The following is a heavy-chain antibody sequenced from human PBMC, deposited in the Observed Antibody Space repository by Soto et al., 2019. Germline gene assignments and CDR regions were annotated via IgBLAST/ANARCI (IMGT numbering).Heavy chain of an antibody. CDR3: ARLRTIAVAGLNYYYYYGMDV. J-gene: IGHJ6*02. Sequence: SETLSLTCTVSCGSISSYYWSWIRQPPGKGLEWIGYIYYSGSTNYNPSLKSRVTISVDTSKNQFSLKLSSVTAADTAVYYCARLRTIAVAGLNYYYYYGMDVWGQGTTVTVSS. V-gene: IGHV4-59*01. D-gene: IGHD6-19*01. CDR1: CGSISSYY. CDR2: IYYSGST.